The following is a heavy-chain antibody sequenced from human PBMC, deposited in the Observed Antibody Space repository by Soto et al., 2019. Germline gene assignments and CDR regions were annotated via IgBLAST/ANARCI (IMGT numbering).Heavy chain of an antibody. Sequence: SETLSLTCTVSGGSISSGGYYWSWIRQHPGKGREWIGYIDYSGSTYYNPSLKSRVTISVDTSKNQFPLKLSSVTAADTAVYYCARVPRVRGVIHYYYYMDVWGKGTTVTVS. D-gene: IGHD3-10*01. V-gene: IGHV4-31*03. CDR3: ARVPRVRGVIHYYYYMDV. CDR2: IDYSGST. J-gene: IGHJ6*03. CDR1: GGSISSGGYY.